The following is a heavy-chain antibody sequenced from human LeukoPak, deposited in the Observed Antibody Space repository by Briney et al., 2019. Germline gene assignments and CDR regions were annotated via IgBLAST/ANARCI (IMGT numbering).Heavy chain of an antibody. D-gene: IGHD1-1*01. Sequence: PSETLSLTCTVSGGSISSHGYYWGWIRQTPGKGLEWIGSIYYSGNTYFNPSLKSRVTMSIDTSKNQFSLSLTSVTAADTAVYYCGRHLTISQLNCFDPWGQGTQDTVSS. CDR3: GRHLTISQLNCFDP. CDR1: GGSISSHGYY. V-gene: IGHV4-39*01. CDR2: IYYSGNT. J-gene: IGHJ5*02.